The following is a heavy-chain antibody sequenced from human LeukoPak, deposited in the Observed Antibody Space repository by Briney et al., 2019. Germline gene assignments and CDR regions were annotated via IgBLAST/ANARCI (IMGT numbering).Heavy chain of an antibody. CDR3: AKDLERHIVVVTASAVDY. J-gene: IGHJ4*02. CDR1: GFTFSSYG. CDR2: ISYDGSNK. D-gene: IGHD2-21*02. V-gene: IGHV3-30*18. Sequence: PGGSLRLSCAASGFTFSSYGMHWVRQAPGKGLERVAVISYDGSNKYYADSVKGRFTISRDNSKNTLYLQMNSLRAGDTAVYYCAKDLERHIVVVTASAVDYWGQGTLVTVSS.